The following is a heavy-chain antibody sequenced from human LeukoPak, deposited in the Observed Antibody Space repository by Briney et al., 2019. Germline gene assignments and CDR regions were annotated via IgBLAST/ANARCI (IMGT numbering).Heavy chain of an antibody. D-gene: IGHD3-3*01. CDR2: ISGSGGST. CDR3: AKENFYDFWSGYPPYGMDV. CDR1: GFTFSSYA. V-gene: IGHV3-23*01. Sequence: GGSLRLSCAASGFTFSSYAMSWVRQALGKGLEWVSAISGSGGSTYYADSVKGRFTISRDNSKNTLYLQMNSLRAEDTAVYYCAKENFYDFWSGYPPYGMDVWGQGTTVTVSS. J-gene: IGHJ6*02.